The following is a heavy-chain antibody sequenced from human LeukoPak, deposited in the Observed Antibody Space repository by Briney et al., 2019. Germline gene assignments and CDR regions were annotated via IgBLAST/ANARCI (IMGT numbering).Heavy chain of an antibody. V-gene: IGHV4-59*01. CDR1: GGSISPYY. J-gene: IGHJ5*01. CDR3: ASHPMQNYDILTEGWFDS. Sequence: SETLSLTCTVSGGSISPYYWSWIRQPPGKGLEWIGYIYHTGNTNYNPSLKSRVTISVDTSKNQFSLRLSSVTAADTAVYYCASHPMQNYDILTEGWFDSWGQGNLVSVSS. D-gene: IGHD3-9*01. CDR2: IYHTGNT.